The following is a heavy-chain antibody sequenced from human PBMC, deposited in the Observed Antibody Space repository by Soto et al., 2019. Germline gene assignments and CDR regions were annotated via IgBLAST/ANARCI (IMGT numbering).Heavy chain of an antibody. CDR2: INAGNGNT. D-gene: IGHD1-26*01. J-gene: IGHJ6*02. Sequence: QVQLVQSGAEVKKPGASVKVSCKASGYTFTSYAMHWVRQAPGQRLEWMGWINAGNGNTKYSQKFQGRVTITRDTSASTAYMELSSLRSEDTAVYYCARVSESYRDYYYYGMDVWGQGTTVTVSS. CDR1: GYTFTSYA. CDR3: ARVSESYRDYYYYGMDV. V-gene: IGHV1-3*01.